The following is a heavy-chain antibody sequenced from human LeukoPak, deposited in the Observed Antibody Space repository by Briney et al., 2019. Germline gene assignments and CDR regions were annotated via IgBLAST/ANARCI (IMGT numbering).Heavy chain of an antibody. CDR3: AMAYYYDSSGYYGTDAFDI. Sequence: KPSETLSLTCTVSGGSVSSGSYYWSWIRQPPGKGLEWIGYIYYSGSTNYNPSLKSRATISVDTSKNQFSLKLSSVTAADTAVYYCAMAYYYDSSGYYGTDAFDIWGQGTMVTVSS. J-gene: IGHJ3*02. CDR2: IYYSGST. D-gene: IGHD3-22*01. V-gene: IGHV4-61*01. CDR1: GGSVSSGSYY.